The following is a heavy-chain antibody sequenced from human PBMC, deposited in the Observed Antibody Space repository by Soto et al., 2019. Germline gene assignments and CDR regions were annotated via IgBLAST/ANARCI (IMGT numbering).Heavy chain of an antibody. Sequence: QVQLQESGPGLVMPSQTLSLTCTVSGVSINSGGYYWNWIRQHPGKGLEWIGFIYYTGPTSYNPSLKSRFSISVDTSKNQFSLKLSSVTAADTAMYYCARYCYSTTCHRGFDYWGQGTLVTVSS. V-gene: IGHV4-31*03. J-gene: IGHJ4*02. D-gene: IGHD2-2*01. CDR2: IYYTGPT. CDR3: ARYCYSTTCHRGFDY. CDR1: GVSINSGGYY.